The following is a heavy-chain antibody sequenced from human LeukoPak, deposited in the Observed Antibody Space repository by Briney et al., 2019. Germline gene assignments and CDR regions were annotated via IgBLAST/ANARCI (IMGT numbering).Heavy chain of an antibody. CDR1: GGSISSYY. CDR3: ATGVHGIAAAGDYYFDY. Sequence: PSETLSLTCTVSGGSISSYYWSWIRQPPGKGLEWIGYMYYRGNTNCDPSLKSRVTISIGTPNNQFSLKLSSVTAADTAVYYCATGVHGIAAAGDYYFDYWGQGTLVTVSS. D-gene: IGHD6-13*01. CDR2: MYYRGNT. J-gene: IGHJ4*02. V-gene: IGHV4-59*01.